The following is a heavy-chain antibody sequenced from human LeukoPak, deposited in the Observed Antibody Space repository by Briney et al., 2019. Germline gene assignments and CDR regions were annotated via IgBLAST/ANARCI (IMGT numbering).Heavy chain of an antibody. J-gene: IGHJ4*02. V-gene: IGHV4-59*01. Sequence: SETLSLTCTVSGGSISSYYWSWIRQPPGKGLEWIGYIYYSGSTNYNLSLKSRVTISVDTSKNQFSLKLSSVTAADTAVYYCARESVAGAFDYWGQGTLVTVSS. D-gene: IGHD6-19*01. CDR1: GGSISSYY. CDR2: IYYSGST. CDR3: ARESVAGAFDY.